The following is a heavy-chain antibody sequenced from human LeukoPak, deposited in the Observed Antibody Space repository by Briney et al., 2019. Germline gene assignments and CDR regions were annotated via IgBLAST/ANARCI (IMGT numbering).Heavy chain of an antibody. D-gene: IGHD2-15*01. J-gene: IGHJ3*02. CDR3: ARTRMDGYCSGGSCWDAFDI. Sequence: GESLKISCKGSGYSFTSYWIAWVRQMPGKGLEWMGIIYPGDSDTGYSPSFQGQVTISVDKSISTAYLQWSSLKASDTAMYYCARTRMDGYCSGGSCWDAFDIWGQGTMVTVSS. V-gene: IGHV5-51*01. CDR1: GYSFTSYW. CDR2: IYPGDSDT.